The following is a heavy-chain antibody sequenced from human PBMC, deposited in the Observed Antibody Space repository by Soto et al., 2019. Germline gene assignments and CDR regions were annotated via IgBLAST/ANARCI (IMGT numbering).Heavy chain of an antibody. J-gene: IGHJ5*02. V-gene: IGHV1-3*01. CDR2: INAGNGNT. CDR1: GYTCTSYA. CDR3: ARAITIFGVVIMAHGDWFDP. D-gene: IGHD3-3*01. Sequence: ASVKVSCKASGYTCTSYAMHWVRQAPGQRLEWMGWINAGNGNTKYSQKFQGRVTITRDTSASTAYMELSSLRSEDTAVYYCARAITIFGVVIMAHGDWFDPWGQGTLVTVSS.